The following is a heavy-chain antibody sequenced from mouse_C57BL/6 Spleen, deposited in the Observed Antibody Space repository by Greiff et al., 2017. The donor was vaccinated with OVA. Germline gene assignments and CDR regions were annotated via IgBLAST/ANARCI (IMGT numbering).Heavy chain of an antibody. V-gene: IGHV5-4*03. CDR2: ISDGGSYT. CDR3: ARAYSNYFDD. J-gene: IGHJ2*01. D-gene: IGHD2-5*01. CDR1: GFTFSSYA. Sequence: EVMLVESGGGLVKPGGSLKLSCAASGFTFSSYAMSWVRQTPEKRLEWVATISDGGSYTYYPDNVKGRFTISRDNAKNNLYLQMSHLKSEDTAMYYCARAYSNYFDDWGQGTTLTVSS.